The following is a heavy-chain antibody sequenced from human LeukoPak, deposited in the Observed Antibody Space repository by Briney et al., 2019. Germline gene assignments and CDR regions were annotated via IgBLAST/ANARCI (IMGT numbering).Heavy chain of an antibody. Sequence: ASVKVSCKASGYSFTGNYIHWVRQAPGQGLEWMGWINPNSGDTNYAQNFQGRVTMTRDTSISTAYMELKSLTSDDTAVYYCARSLSGDFGGQGTLVTVSS. CDR1: GYSFTGNY. CDR3: ARSLSGDF. D-gene: IGHD3-10*01. CDR2: INPNSGDT. V-gene: IGHV1-2*02. J-gene: IGHJ4*02.